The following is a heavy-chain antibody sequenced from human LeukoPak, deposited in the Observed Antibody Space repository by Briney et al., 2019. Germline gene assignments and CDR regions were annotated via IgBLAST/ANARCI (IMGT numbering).Heavy chain of an antibody. V-gene: IGHV3-53*01. J-gene: IGHJ4*02. CDR1: GFTVSSNY. CDR2: IYSGGST. CDR3: AAPGTMIVVVINPPDY. D-gene: IGHD3-22*01. Sequence: GGSLRLSCAASGFTVSSNYMSWVRQAPGKGLEWVSVIYSGGSTYYADSVKGRFTISRDNSKNTLYLQMNSLRAEDTAVYYCAAPGTMIVVVINPPDYWGQGTLVTVSS.